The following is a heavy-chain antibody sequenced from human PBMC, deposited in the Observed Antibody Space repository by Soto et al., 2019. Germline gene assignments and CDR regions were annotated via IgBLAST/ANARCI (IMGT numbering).Heavy chain of an antibody. CDR3: ARVTPGNNLYYFSGLDF. J-gene: IGHJ6*02. V-gene: IGHV3-30-3*01. D-gene: IGHD1-1*01. CDR2: ISYEGSNT. Sequence: QVHLVESGGGVVQPGRSLRLSCVASGFTFDTYGIHWVRQAPGKGLQWVALISYEGSNTYYADSVRGRFTISRDNSKNTRYLQMNTLRPEDTGLYYCARVTPGNNLYYFSGLDFWGQGTSVTVSS. CDR1: GFTFDTYG.